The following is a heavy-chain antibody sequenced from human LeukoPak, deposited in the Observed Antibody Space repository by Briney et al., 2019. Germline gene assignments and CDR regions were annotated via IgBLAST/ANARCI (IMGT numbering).Heavy chain of an antibody. J-gene: IGHJ4*02. CDR3: SRNGLVDFDY. CDR2: IRRRAYGGAA. CDR1: GFAFYDFA. V-gene: IGHV3-49*04. Sequence: GGSLRLSCTTSGFAFYDFAMRWVRQPPGKGLEWVGFIRRRAYGGAAEYAASVKGRFIISRDDSKGIAYLQMNSLKTEDTAVYYCSRNGLVDFDYWGQGSRVIVSP.